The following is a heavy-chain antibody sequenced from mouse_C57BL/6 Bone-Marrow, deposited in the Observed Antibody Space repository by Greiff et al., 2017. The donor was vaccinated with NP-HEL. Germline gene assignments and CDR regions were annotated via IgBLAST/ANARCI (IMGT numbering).Heavy chain of an antibody. Sequence: VQLQQSGAELVRPGASVKLSCKASGYTFTSYGMSWVKQSPGQGLEWIGEINPRSGNTYYNEKFKGKATLTADKSSSTAYMELRSLTSEDSAVYFCARRDWYYALEYWGKGTSVTVSS. J-gene: IGHJ4*01. CDR2: INPRSGNT. D-gene: IGHD3-3*01. CDR3: ARRDWYYALEY. V-gene: IGHV1-81*01. CDR1: GYTFTSYG.